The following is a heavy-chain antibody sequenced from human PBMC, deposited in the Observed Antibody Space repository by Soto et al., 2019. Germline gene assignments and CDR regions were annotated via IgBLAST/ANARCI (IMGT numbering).Heavy chain of an antibody. CDR1: GFTFSSYS. CDR3: ARDVVKIWLQLARGFYGMDV. CDR2: ISSSSSTI. Sequence: PGGSLRLSCAASGFTFSSYSMNWVRQAPGKGLEWVSYISSSSSTIYYADSVKGRFTISRDNAKNSLYLQMNSLRDEDTAVYYCARDVVKIWLQLARGFYGMDVWGKGTMVTVSS. J-gene: IGHJ6*04. D-gene: IGHD5-12*01. V-gene: IGHV3-48*02.